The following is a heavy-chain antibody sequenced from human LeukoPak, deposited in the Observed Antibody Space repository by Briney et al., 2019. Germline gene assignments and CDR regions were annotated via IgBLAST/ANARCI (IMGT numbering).Heavy chain of an antibody. CDR3: IRDQPPVWFGEL. CDR1: GFTVSSNY. V-gene: IGHV3-53*01. J-gene: IGHJ4*02. D-gene: IGHD3-10*01. Sequence: GGSLRLSCAAPGFTVSSNYMSWVRQAPGKGLEWVSVIYSGGSTYYADSVKGRFTISRDNSKNTLYLQMNSLRAEDTAVYYCIRDQPPVWFGELWGQGTLVTVSS. CDR2: IYSGGST.